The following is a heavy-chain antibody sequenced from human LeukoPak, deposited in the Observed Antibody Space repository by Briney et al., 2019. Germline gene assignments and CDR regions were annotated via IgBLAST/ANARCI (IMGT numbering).Heavy chain of an antibody. J-gene: IGHJ4*02. Sequence: SVKVSCKASGGTFSSYAISWVRQAPGQGLEWMGGIIPIFGTANYAQKFQGRVTITADKSTSTAYMELSSLRSEDTAVYYCARSDVAYGSSGYVRLGYWGQGTLVAVSS. V-gene: IGHV1-69*06. CDR1: GGTFSSYA. CDR3: ARSDVAYGSSGYVRLGY. CDR2: IIPIFGTA. D-gene: IGHD3-22*01.